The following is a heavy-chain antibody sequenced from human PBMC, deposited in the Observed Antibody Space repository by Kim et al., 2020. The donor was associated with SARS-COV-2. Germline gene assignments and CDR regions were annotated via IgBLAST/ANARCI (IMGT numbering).Heavy chain of an antibody. Sequence: TYSNPSLKSRVTMSVDTSKNQFSLKLSSVTAADTAVYYCARGGRIGAFDIWGQGTMVTVSS. J-gene: IGHJ3*02. CDR2: T. V-gene: IGHV4-31*02. D-gene: IGHD2-21*01. CDR3: ARGGRIGAFDI.